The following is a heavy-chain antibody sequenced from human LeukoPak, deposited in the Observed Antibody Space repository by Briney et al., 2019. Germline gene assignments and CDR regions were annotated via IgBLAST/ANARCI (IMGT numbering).Heavy chain of an antibody. CDR1: GFTFSSYA. CDR3: ATRRGVLRYFDWLSVFDY. Sequence: PGGSLRLSCAASGFTFSSYAMSWVRQAPGKGLEWVSAISGSGGSTYYADSVKGRFTISRDNSKNTLYLQMNSLRAEDTAVYYSATRRGVLRYFDWLSVFDYWGQGTLVTVSS. J-gene: IGHJ4*02. D-gene: IGHD3-9*01. V-gene: IGHV3-23*01. CDR2: ISGSGGST.